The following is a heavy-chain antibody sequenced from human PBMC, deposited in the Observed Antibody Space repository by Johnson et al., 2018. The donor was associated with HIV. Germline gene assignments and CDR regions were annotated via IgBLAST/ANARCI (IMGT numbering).Heavy chain of an antibody. CDR3: ARDGRDLVTRGGFDI. Sequence: QVQLVESGGGVVRPGGSLRLPCAASGFTFSSYAMHWVRQAPGKGLEWVAVISYDGSNKYYADSVKGRFTISRDNSKNTLYLQMNSLRPDDTAVYYCARDGRDLVTRGGFDIWGPGTVVTVSS. CDR2: ISYDGSNK. D-gene: IGHD5-18*01. CDR1: GFTFSSYA. J-gene: IGHJ3*02. V-gene: IGHV3-30*14.